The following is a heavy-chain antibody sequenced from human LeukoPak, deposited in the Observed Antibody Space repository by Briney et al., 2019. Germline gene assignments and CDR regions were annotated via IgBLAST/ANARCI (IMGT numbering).Heavy chain of an antibody. CDR2: IFYSGTT. D-gene: IGHD6-13*01. CDR3: ARHEWQQLVKFDY. V-gene: IGHV4-39*01. Sequence: NPSETLSLTCTVSGGSISGGHYYWGWIRQPPGKGLEWIGSIFYSGTTYYNPSLKSRVTISVDTSKNQFSLKVSSVTAADTAVYYCARHEWQQLVKFDYWGQGALVTVSS. CDR1: GGSISGGHYY. J-gene: IGHJ4*02.